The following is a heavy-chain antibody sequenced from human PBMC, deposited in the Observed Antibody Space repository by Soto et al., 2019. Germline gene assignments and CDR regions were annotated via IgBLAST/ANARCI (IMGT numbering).Heavy chain of an antibody. D-gene: IGHD3-10*01. J-gene: IGHJ4*02. CDR3: ARDLYGSGSYSDY. V-gene: IGHV1-69*13. CDR1: GGTFSSYA. Sequence: AAVKVSCKASGGTFSSYAISWVRQAPGQGLEWMGGIIPIFGTVNYAQKFQGRVTITADESTSTAYMELSSLRSEDTAVYYCARDLYGSGSYSDYWGQGAPVTVSS. CDR2: IIPIFGTV.